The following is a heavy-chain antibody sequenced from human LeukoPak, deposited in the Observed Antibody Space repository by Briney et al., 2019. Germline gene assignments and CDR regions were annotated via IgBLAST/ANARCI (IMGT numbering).Heavy chain of an antibody. CDR2: ISSSSSYI. CDR3: ASHRGTTTLLPYYDFWSGSRSDY. CDR1: GFTFSSYW. J-gene: IGHJ4*02. Sequence: GGSLRLSCAAFGFTFSSYWMSWVRQALGKGLEWVSSISSSSSYIYYADSVKGRFTISRDNAKNSLYLQMNSLRAEDTAVYYCASHRGTTTLLPYYDFWSGSRSDYWGQGTLVTVSS. D-gene: IGHD3-3*01. V-gene: IGHV3-21*01.